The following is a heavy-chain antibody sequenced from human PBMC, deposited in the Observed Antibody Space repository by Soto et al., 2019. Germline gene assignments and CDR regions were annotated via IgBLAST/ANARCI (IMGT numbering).Heavy chain of an antibody. D-gene: IGHD3-3*01. J-gene: IGHJ4*02. CDR2: ISGSGGST. CDR1: GFTFSSYA. Sequence: GGSLRLSCAASGFTFSSYAMSWVRQAPGKGLEWVSAISGSGGSTYYADSVKGRLTISRDNSKNTLYLQMNSLRAEDTAVYYCAKDLVITIFGEHMFDYWGQGTLVTVSS. CDR3: AKDLVITIFGEHMFDY. V-gene: IGHV3-23*01.